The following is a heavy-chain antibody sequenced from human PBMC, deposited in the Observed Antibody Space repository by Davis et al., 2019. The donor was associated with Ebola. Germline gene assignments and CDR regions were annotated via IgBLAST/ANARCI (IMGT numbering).Heavy chain of an antibody. CDR1: GGNGKDEA. CDR3: AKDRVTAYYYGMDV. V-gene: IGHV3-43*02. J-gene: IGHJ6*02. Sequence: GESLKISCVDAGGNGKDEARNWVRQAPGKGLEWVSLITGDGDNAYYADSVKGRFTISRDNSKNSLYLQLNNLRAEDTALYYCAKDRVTAYYYGMDVWGQGTTVTVSS. CDR2: ITGDGDNA. D-gene: IGHD2-21*02.